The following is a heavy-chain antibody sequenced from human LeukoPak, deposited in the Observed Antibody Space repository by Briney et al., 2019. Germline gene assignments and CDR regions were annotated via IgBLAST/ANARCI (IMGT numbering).Heavy chain of an antibody. V-gene: IGHV3-74*01. CDR3: ARERYSYGSQIDFDY. Sequence: GGSLRLSCAASGFTFSSYWMHWVRQAPGKGLVWVSRINTDGSSTSYADSVKGRFTISRDNAKNTLYLQMNSLRAEDTAVYYCARERYSYGSQIDFDYWGQGTLVTVSS. CDR1: GFTFSSYW. CDR2: INTDGSST. D-gene: IGHD5-18*01. J-gene: IGHJ4*02.